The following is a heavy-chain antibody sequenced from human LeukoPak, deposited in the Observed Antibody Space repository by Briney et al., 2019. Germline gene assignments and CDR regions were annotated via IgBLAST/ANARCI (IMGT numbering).Heavy chain of an antibody. Sequence: GGSLRLSCAASGFTFSTYAMTWLRQAPGKGLEWVSALNYNGGNTYYADSVKGRFTISRDNAKNSMYLQMNSLRPEDTAVYYCARWDIRGTAHQLDYWGQGTLVTVSS. CDR2: LNYNGGNT. J-gene: IGHJ4*02. CDR1: GFTFSTYA. CDR3: ARWDIRGTAHQLDY. D-gene: IGHD5-12*01. V-gene: IGHV3-23*01.